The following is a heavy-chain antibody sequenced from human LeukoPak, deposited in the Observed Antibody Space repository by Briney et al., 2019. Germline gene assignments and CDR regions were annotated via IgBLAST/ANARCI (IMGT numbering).Heavy chain of an antibody. CDR2: ISRSGGTI. V-gene: IGHV3-48*02. Sequence: GGSLRLSCIDSVFSFSNNAMRCVRHDPGKGLQWVSYISRSGGTIYYADSVKGRFTISRDNAKNSLFLQMNSLRDEDTAVYFCVRDTGDGSYDYGGRGTLVTVSS. CDR3: VRDTGDGSYDY. J-gene: IGHJ4*02. D-gene: IGHD1-26*01. CDR1: VFSFSNNA.